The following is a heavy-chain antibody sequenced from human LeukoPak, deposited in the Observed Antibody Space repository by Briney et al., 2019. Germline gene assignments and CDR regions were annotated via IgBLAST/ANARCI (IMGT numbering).Heavy chain of an antibody. CDR2: ICCVGSNI. D-gene: IGHD3-10*01. CDR1: GFSFSTYS. J-gene: IGHJ5*02. V-gene: IGHV3-21*01. Sequence: KTGGSLRLSCAASGFSFSTYSMNWVRLAPGRGLGWVSFICCVGSNIYYAESVKGRYTISRDNAKNSQYLQKNSLRAEDTAIYYCARYRVASGRFGEVASWGQGTLVTVSS. CDR3: ARYRVASGRFGEVAS.